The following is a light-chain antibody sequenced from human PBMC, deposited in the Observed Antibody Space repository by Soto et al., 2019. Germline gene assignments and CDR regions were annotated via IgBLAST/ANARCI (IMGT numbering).Light chain of an antibody. CDR3: KQYGSSPWT. Sequence: EIVLTQSPGTLSLSPGERGXLSCXASQSVSSNYLAWHQQKPGQAHRLXIYGASRRATGIQDRFSGSGSGTDFTLTISRLEPEDFAVYYCKQYGSSPWTFGQGTKVDIK. CDR1: QSVSSNY. J-gene: IGKJ1*01. V-gene: IGKV3-20*01. CDR2: GAS.